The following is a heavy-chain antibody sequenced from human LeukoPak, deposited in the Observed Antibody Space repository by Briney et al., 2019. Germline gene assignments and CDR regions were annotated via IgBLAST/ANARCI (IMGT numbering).Heavy chain of an antibody. D-gene: IGHD3-10*01. CDR1: GGSISSYY. J-gene: IGHJ6*03. CDR2: IYYSGST. Sequence: PSETLSLTCTVSGGSISSYYWSWIRQPPGKGLEWIGYIYYSGSTNYNPSLKSRVTISVDTSKNQFSLKLSSVTAADTAVYYCARRRGYYYYYYYMDVWGEGTTVTVSS. CDR3: ARRRGYYYYYYYMDV. V-gene: IGHV4-59*12.